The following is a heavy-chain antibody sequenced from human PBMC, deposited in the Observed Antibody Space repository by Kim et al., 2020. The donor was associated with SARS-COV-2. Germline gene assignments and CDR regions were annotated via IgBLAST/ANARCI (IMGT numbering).Heavy chain of an antibody. J-gene: IGHJ6*02. CDR1: GFTFSSYA. CDR3: VKDKEEVRMVRGELLGDWGWYYYYGMDV. V-gene: IGHV3-64D*06. Sequence: GGSLRLSCSASGFTFSSYAMHWVRQAPGKGLEYVSAISSNGGSTYYADSVKGRFTISRDNSKNTLYLQMSSLRAEDTAVYYCVKDKEEVRMVRGELLGDWGWYYYYGMDVWGQGTTVTVSS. CDR2: ISSNGGST. D-gene: IGHD3-10*01.